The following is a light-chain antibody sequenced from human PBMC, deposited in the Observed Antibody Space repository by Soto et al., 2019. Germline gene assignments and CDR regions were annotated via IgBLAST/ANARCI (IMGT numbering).Light chain of an antibody. CDR1: RPVSSY. CDR3: QQRDNWPWT. V-gene: IGKV3-11*01. J-gene: IGKJ1*01. CDR2: AAS. Sequence: LTQSPATLSSSPGDRATISCRASRPVSSYLAWYQKKAGKAPRLLIYAASNREAGAPSRFSGSGSGTDFTLTISSLEPEDFAVYYCQQRDNWPWTFGQGTKVEI.